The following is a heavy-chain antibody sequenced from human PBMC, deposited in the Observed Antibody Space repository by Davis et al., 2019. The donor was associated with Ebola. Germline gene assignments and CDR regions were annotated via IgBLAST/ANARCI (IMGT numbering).Heavy chain of an antibody. CDR1: GYTFTSYG. CDR3: ARAQFPTTSDH. CDR2: INPHNGDT. J-gene: IGHJ4*02. Sequence: SVKVSCKASGYTFTSYGITRVRQAPGQGLEWMGWINPHNGDTNYAQNVQGRVTMTTDTSTSTAYMEVGILRSDDTAVYYCARAQFPTTSDHWGQGTLVTVSS. D-gene: IGHD1-1*01. V-gene: IGHV1-18*04.